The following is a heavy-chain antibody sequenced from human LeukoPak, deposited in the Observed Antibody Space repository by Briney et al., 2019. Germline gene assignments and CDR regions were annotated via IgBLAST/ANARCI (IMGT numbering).Heavy chain of an antibody. CDR1: GYTLTNYG. Sequence: ASLKVSCKASGYTLTNYGISWVRQAPGQGLEWMGWISGYNGNTNYAQKIRGRVTMTTDTTTSTAFMELRSLRSDDTAVYYCASDPGPGQSWDAFDIWGQGTMVTVS. CDR3: ASDPGPGQSWDAFDI. V-gene: IGHV1-18*04. CDR2: ISGYNGNT. D-gene: IGHD1-14*01. J-gene: IGHJ3*02.